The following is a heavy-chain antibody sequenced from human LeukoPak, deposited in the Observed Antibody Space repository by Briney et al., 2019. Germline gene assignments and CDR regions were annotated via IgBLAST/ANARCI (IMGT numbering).Heavy chain of an antibody. CDR2: INHSGST. CDR1: GGSFSGYY. Sequence: SETLSLTCAVYGGSFSGYYWSWIRQPPGKGLGWIGEINHSGSTNYNPSLKSRVTISVDTSKNQFSLKLSSVTAAATAVYYCARGGTAARFDPWGQGTLVTVSS. J-gene: IGHJ5*02. D-gene: IGHD2-21*02. CDR3: ARGGTAARFDP. V-gene: IGHV4-34*01.